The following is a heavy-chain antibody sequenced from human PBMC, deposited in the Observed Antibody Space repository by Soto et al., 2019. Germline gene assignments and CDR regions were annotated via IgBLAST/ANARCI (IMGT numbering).Heavy chain of an antibody. V-gene: IGHV1-69*13. D-gene: IGHD6-6*01. CDR2: IIPIFGTA. J-gene: IGHJ4*02. CDR3: AHSSSPAYYFDY. CDR1: GGTFSSYA. Sequence: SVKVSCKASGGTFSSYAISWVRQAPGQGLEWMGGIIPIFGTANYAQKFQGKVTITADESTSTAYMELSSLRSEDTAVYYCAHSSSPAYYFDYWGQGTLVTVSS.